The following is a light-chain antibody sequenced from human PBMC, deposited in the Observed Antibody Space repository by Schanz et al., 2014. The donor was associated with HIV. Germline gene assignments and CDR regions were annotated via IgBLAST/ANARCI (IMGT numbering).Light chain of an antibody. Sequence: QSALTQPASVSGSPGQSISISCTGTSGDVGSYNYVSWYQQHPGNAPKLMIYDVNSRPSGVSDRFSGSKSGTSASLAITGLQTENEADYYCQSYDSSLSGSRVFGTGTKLTVL. CDR1: SGDVGSYNY. CDR3: QSYDSSLSGSRV. J-gene: IGLJ1*01. V-gene: IGLV2-14*03. CDR2: DVN.